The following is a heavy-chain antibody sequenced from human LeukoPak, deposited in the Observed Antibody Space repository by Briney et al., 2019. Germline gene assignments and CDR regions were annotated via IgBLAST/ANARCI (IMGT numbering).Heavy chain of an antibody. CDR2: ISYDGSNK. D-gene: IGHD6-13*01. V-gene: IGHV3-30*04. CDR1: GFTFSSYA. J-gene: IGHJ4*02. Sequence: PGRSLRLSCAASGFTFSSYAIHWVRQSPGKGLEGVAVISYDGSNKYYADSVKGRFTISRDNSKNTLYLQMNSLSAQDTAVYYCARVPSRVAAAGTFDYWGQGTLVTVSS. CDR3: ARVPSRVAAAGTFDY.